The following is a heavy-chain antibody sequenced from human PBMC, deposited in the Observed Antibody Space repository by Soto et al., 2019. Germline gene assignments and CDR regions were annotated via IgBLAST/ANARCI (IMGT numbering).Heavy chain of an antibody. J-gene: IGHJ6*02. CDR3: GRGVDDLNFRPGCYMGGYYDMDV. CDR2: ISPNTGST. Sequence: GASVKVSCRASGYIFTDYYIHWLRQAPGQGPEWMASISPNTGSTTYAQKFQGSVTMTRDTSISTVYMELSGLRSDDTAVYYCGRGVDDLNFRPGCYMGGYYDMDVCGQGSTVAFSS. V-gene: IGHV1-2*04. D-gene: IGHD3-3*01. CDR1: GYIFTDYY.